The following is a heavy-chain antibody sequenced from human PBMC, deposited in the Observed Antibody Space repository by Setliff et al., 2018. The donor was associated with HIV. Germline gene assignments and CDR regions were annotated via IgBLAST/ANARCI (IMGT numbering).Heavy chain of an antibody. CDR1: GGSIRSYY. CDR3: ARAPYVSGRFGWFDP. CDR2: IHYTGTT. Sequence: SETLSLTCTVSGGSIRSYYWSWIRQSPGKGLEWIGYIHYTGTTNQNPSLRSLITISLDTSKDQFSLKLTSVTAADTAVYYCARAPYVSGRFGWFDPWGQGTLVTVSS. V-gene: IGHV4-59*12. J-gene: IGHJ5*02. D-gene: IGHD3-10*01.